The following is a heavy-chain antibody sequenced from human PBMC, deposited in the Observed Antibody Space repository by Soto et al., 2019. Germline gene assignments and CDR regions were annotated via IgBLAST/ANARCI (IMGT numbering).Heavy chain of an antibody. Sequence: QVQLVQSGAEVKKPGSSVKVSCKASGGTFSSYAISWVRQAPGQGLEWMGWINAGNGNTKYSQKFQGRVTITRDTSASTAYMELSSLRSEDTAVYYCARGSSSWYALFDYWGQGTLVTVSS. CDR1: GGTFSSYA. CDR3: ARGSSSWYALFDY. CDR2: INAGNGNT. D-gene: IGHD6-13*01. J-gene: IGHJ4*02. V-gene: IGHV1-3*01.